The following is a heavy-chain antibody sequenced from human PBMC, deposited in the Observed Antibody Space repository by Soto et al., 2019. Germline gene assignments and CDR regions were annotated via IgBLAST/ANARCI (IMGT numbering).Heavy chain of an antibody. D-gene: IGHD3-3*01. Sequence: QVQLQESGPGLVKPSGTLSLTCAVSGGSISSSNWWSWVRQPPGKGLEWIGEIFQSGSTNYNPSLRGRVTLAIDPSKNLFSLRLSSVTAADTAVYYCAAGSWSGYYNWLDPWGQGTLVTVSS. CDR2: IFQSGST. CDR1: GGSISSSNW. CDR3: AAGSWSGYYNWLDP. J-gene: IGHJ5*02. V-gene: IGHV4-4*02.